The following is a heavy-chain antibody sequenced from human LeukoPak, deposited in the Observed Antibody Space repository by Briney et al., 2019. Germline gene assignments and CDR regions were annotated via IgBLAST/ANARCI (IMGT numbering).Heavy chain of an antibody. CDR3: ARMSVGIAVAGTKAFDY. CDR2: IKQDGSEK. Sequence: SGGSLRLSCAASGFTFSSYWMSWVRQAPGKGLEWVANIKQDGSEKYYVDSVKGRFTISRDNAKNSLYLQMNSLRAEDTAVYYCARMSVGIAVAGTKAFDYWGQGTLVTVSS. J-gene: IGHJ4*02. V-gene: IGHV3-7*01. D-gene: IGHD6-19*01. CDR1: GFTFSSYW.